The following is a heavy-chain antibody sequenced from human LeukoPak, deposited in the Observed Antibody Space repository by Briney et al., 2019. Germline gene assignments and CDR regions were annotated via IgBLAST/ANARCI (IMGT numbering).Heavy chain of an antibody. Sequence: ASVKVSCKASGYTFTSYYMHWVRQAPGQGLEWMGIINPSGGSTSYAQKFQGRVTMTRDMSTSTVYMELSSLRSEDTAVYYCAKEKLLWFGELLPLGYWGQGTLVTVSS. J-gene: IGHJ4*02. V-gene: IGHV1-46*01. CDR1: GYTFTSYY. CDR3: AKEKLLWFGELLPLGY. D-gene: IGHD3-10*01. CDR2: INPSGGST.